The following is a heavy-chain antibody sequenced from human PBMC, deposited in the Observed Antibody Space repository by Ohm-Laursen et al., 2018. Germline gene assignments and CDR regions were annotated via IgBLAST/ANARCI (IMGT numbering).Heavy chain of an antibody. J-gene: IGHJ3*02. CDR3: ARRDITKAFNI. D-gene: IGHD2-21*02. CDR2: IHSSGST. V-gene: IGHV4-4*07. Sequence: SDTLSLTCTVSGGSISGYYWSWIRQTAGKGLEWIGRIHSSGSTNYNPSLQSRVTMSEDTSKNQFSLRLSSMTAADTAVYFCARRDITKAFNIWGQGTLVTVSS. CDR1: GGSISGYY.